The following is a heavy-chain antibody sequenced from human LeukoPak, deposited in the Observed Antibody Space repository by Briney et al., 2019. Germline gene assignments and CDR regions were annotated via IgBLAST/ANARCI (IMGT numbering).Heavy chain of an antibody. CDR1: GFTFSDYY. D-gene: IGHD5-18*01. Sequence: GGSLRLSCAASGFTFSDYYMSWIRQDPGKGLEWVSYISSSSSYTNYADSVKGRFTISRDNAKNSLYLQMNSLRAEDTAVYYCARAVQLWFYDYWGQGTLVTVSS. J-gene: IGHJ4*02. CDR3: ARAVQLWFYDY. V-gene: IGHV3-11*06. CDR2: ISSSSSYT.